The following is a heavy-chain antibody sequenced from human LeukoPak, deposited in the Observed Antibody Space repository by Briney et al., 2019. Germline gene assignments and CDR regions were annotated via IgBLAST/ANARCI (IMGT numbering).Heavy chain of an antibody. CDR2: VIPIFGTA. CDR1: GGTSSSYT. CDR3: ARGRDYFDSSGYYYGY. Sequence: SVKVPCKASGGTSSSYTINWVRQAPGQGLEWMGGVIPIFGTANYAQKFQGRVTITADKSTSTAYMELSSLRSEDTAVYYCARGRDYFDSSGYYYGYWGQGTLVTVSS. V-gene: IGHV1-69*06. J-gene: IGHJ4*02. D-gene: IGHD3-22*01.